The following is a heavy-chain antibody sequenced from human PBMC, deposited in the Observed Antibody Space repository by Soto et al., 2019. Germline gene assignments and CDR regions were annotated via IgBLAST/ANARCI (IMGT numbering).Heavy chain of an antibody. CDR1: GFTLKNYW. CDR3: ARDGYGYNSLDN. J-gene: IGHJ4*02. D-gene: IGHD3-16*02. CDR2: IKEDGSGK. Sequence: EVQLVESGGGSVQPGGSLRLSCATSGFTLKNYWMSWVRQAPGKGLEWVANIKEDGSGKYFGDSVRGRFTVSRDNAKNALYLQMNSLSVEDTAVYYCARDGYGYNSLDNWGQGTLVTVSS. V-gene: IGHV3-7*01.